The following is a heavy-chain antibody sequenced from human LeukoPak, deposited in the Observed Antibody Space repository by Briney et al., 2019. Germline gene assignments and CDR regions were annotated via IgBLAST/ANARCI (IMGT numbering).Heavy chain of an antibody. V-gene: IGHV1-69*13. CDR3: ARDPHILTGSYFDY. CDR1: RGTFISYA. Sequence: ASVPVSCKASRGTFISYAISWVRPAPGQGLAGMGRIIPIFGTANYAQQFHGRATITPDASTSTAYMELSSLKSEDTAVYYCARDPHILTGSYFDYWGQGTLVTVSS. CDR2: IIPIFGTA. D-gene: IGHD3-9*01. J-gene: IGHJ4*02.